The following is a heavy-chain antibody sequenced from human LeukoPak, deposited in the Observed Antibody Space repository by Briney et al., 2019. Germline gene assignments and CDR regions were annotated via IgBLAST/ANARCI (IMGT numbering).Heavy chain of an antibody. CDR2: IYYSGST. Sequence: PSETLSLTCTVSGFSISSYYWSWIRHPPGKGLEWSGYIYYSGSTNYNPSLKSRVTISVDTSRNQFSLKLSPVPADDARVYYWSSCRSQWLDHWGQGTLVTVSS. J-gene: IGHJ5*02. CDR3: SSCRSQWLDH. D-gene: IGHD2-15*01. V-gene: IGHV4-59*01. CDR1: GFSISSYY.